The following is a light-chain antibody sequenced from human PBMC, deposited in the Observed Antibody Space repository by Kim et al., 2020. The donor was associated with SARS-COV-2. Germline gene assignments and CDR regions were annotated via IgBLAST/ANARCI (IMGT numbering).Light chain of an antibody. CDR3: QTWGTGIPWV. CDR2: LNSDGSH. J-gene: IGLJ3*02. Sequence: VKLTCTRSSGHSSYAIAWHQQQPEKGPRYLMKLNSDGSHSKGDGIPDRFSGSSSGAERYLTISSLQSEDEADYYCQTWGTGIPWVFGGGTQLTVL. V-gene: IGLV4-69*01. CDR1: SGHSSYA.